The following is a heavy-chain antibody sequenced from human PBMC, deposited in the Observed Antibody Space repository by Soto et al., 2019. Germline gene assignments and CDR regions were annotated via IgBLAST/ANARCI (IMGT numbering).Heavy chain of an antibody. Sequence: QVQLVQSGAEVKKPGSSVKVSCKASGGTFSSYAISWVRQAPGQGLEWMGGIIPIFGTTNYAQKFQGRVTITADESTSTAYMELSSLRSEDTAVYYCARAYGDYVDYYYYYGMDVWGQGTTVTVSS. CDR2: IIPIFGTT. D-gene: IGHD4-17*01. V-gene: IGHV1-69*01. CDR1: GGTFSSYA. J-gene: IGHJ6*02. CDR3: ARAYGDYVDYYYYYGMDV.